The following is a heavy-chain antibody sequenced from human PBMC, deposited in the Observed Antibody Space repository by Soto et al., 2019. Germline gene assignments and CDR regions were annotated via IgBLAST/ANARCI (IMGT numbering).Heavy chain of an antibody. CDR3: AKNSEATIRVGYDY. V-gene: IGHV4-31*03. J-gene: IGHJ4*02. D-gene: IGHD5-12*01. Sequence: PSETLSLTCTVSGGYISSGCYYWSWIRQHPGKGLEWIGYIYYSGSTYYNPSLKSRVTISVDTSKNQFSLKLSSVTAADTAVYYCAKNSEATIRVGYDYWGQGTRVTVSS. CDR1: GGYISSGCYY. CDR2: IYYSGST.